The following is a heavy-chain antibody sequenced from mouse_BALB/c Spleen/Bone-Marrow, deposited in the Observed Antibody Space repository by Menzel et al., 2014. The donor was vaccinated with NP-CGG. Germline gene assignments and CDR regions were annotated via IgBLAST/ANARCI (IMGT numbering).Heavy chain of an antibody. Sequence: EVQLVESGPSLVKPSQTLSLTCSVTGDSIXSGYWNWIRKFPGNKLEYMGYISYSGSTYYNPSLKSRISITRDTSKNQYYLQLNSVTTEDTATYYCATGNAMDYWGQGTSVTVSS. CDR2: ISYSGST. CDR3: ATGNAMDY. V-gene: IGHV3-8*02. CDR1: GDSIXSGY. J-gene: IGHJ4*01. D-gene: IGHD4-1*01.